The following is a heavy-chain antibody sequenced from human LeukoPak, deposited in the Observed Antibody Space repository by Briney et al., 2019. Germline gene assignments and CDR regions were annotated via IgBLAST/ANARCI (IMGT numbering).Heavy chain of an antibody. Sequence: KPGGSLRLSCAASGFTFSSYEMNWVRQAPGKGLEWVSYISSSSSYIYYADSVKGRFTISRDNAKNSQYLQMNSLRAEDTAVYYCARYYYDSSGYYPNFDYWGQGTLVTVSS. CDR2: ISSSSSYI. V-gene: IGHV3-21*05. J-gene: IGHJ4*02. D-gene: IGHD3-22*01. CDR3: ARYYYDSSGYYPNFDY. CDR1: GFTFSSYE.